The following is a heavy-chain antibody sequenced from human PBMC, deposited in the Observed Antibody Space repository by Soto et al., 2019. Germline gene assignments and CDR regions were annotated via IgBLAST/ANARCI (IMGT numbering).Heavy chain of an antibody. CDR2: IIPIFGTA. V-gene: IGHV1-69*13. Sequence: ASVKVSCKASGGTFSSYAISWVRQAPGQGLEWMGGIIPIFGTANYAQKFQGRVTITADESTSTAYMELSSLRSEDTAVYYCARGGVPYYDSSGYRYFDYWGQGTLVTVSS. D-gene: IGHD3-22*01. CDR1: GGTFSSYA. CDR3: ARGGVPYYDSSGYRYFDY. J-gene: IGHJ4*02.